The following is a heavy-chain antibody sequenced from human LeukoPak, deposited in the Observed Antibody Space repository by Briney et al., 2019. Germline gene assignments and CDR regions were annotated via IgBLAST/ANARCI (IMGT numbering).Heavy chain of an antibody. V-gene: IGHV5-51*01. CDR3: ARRESSGSIDY. D-gene: IGHD3-22*01. J-gene: IGHJ4*02. CDR1: GYSFTNYW. Sequence: GECLKISCKGSGYSFTNYWIGWVRQVPGKGLVWMGIIYPGDSDVRYSPSFQGQVTISADKSIRTAYLQWGSLKASDTAMYYCARRESSGSIDYWGQGTLVTVSS. CDR2: IYPGDSDV.